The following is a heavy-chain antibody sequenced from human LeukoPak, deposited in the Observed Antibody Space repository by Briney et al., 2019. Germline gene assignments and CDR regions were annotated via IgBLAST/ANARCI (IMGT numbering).Heavy chain of an antibody. D-gene: IGHD2-2*01. J-gene: IGHJ6*03. Sequence: GGSLRLSCAASGFTVGSNYMTWVRQAPGKGLEWVALIYGDDYTFYSDSVEGRFTVSRDRSKNTVYLRLNSLRPEDTALYFCARGPSLVPATIYYHYMDVWGTGTTVTVSS. CDR1: GFTVGSNY. CDR2: IYGDDYT. CDR3: ARGPSLVPATIYYHYMDV. V-gene: IGHV3-53*01.